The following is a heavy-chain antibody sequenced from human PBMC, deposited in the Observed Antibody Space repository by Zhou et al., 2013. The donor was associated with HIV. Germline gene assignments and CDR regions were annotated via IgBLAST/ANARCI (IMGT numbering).Heavy chain of an antibody. V-gene: IGHV3-9*01. J-gene: IGHJ2*01. CDR1: GFKFEDFA. Sequence: EVQLVESGGGLVRPGRSLRLSCEASGFKFEDFAMHWVRQAPGKGLEWVSGMSWNNANIGYADSVKGRFTISRDNAKTSLYLQLNSLRPEDTAVYYCVREKSVTGTRYFNLWGRGTLVTVSS. CDR2: MSWNNANI. D-gene: IGHD2-21*02. CDR3: VREKSVTGTRYFNL.